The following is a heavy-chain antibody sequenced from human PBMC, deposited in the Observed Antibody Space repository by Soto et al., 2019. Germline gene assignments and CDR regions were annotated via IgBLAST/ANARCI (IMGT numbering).Heavy chain of an antibody. V-gene: IGHV4-59*01. CDR2: IYYSGST. D-gene: IGHD3-22*01. J-gene: IGHJ4*02. CDR3: ARGYYYDSSGYYY. Sequence: SETLSLTCTVSGGSISSYYWSWIRQPPGKGLEWIGYIYYSGSTNYNPSLKSRVTISVDTSKNQFSLKLSSVTAADTAVYYCARGYYYDSSGYYYWGQGTLVTVSS. CDR1: GGSISSYY.